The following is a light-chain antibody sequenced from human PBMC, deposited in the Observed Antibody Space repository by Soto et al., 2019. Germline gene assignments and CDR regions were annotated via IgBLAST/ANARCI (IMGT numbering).Light chain of an antibody. CDR2: AAS. CDR1: QSVSSSY. CDR3: QHYGLSPGT. V-gene: IGKV3-20*01. J-gene: IGKJ5*01. Sequence: EVGVSQSIGAVSLSPRERATLSCMASQSVSSSYLAWYQQKPGQPPRLLIFAASNRATGIPDRFSGSGSGTDFTLTISRLAHEDFAVYYCQHYGLSPGTFGQGTLLEIK.